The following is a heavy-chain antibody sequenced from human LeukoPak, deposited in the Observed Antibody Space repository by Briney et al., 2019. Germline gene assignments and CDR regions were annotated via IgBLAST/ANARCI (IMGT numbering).Heavy chain of an antibody. Sequence: GGSLRLSCAASGLTFSAYWGNWVRQAPGKGWKWVANIKQDGSEKNYVDSVKGRFTISRDNAENSLYLQMNSLRVEDTAVYYCVGGIGWLPDYWGQGTLVTVSS. J-gene: IGHJ4*02. D-gene: IGHD6-19*01. CDR1: GLTFSAYW. V-gene: IGHV3-7*01. CDR2: IKQDGSEK. CDR3: VGGIGWLPDY.